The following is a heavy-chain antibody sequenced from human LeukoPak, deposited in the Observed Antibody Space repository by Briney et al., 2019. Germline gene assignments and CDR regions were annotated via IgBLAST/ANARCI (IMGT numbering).Heavy chain of an antibody. D-gene: IGHD2-21*02. CDR1: GGSFSGYY. Sequence: SETLSLTCAVYGGSFSGYYWSWIRQPPGKGLEWIGEINHSGSTNYSPSLKSRVTISVDTSKNQFSLKLSSVTAADTALYYCATLRGASTAVDSWGQGALVTVSS. CDR2: INHSGST. CDR3: ATLRGASTAVDS. V-gene: IGHV4-34*01. J-gene: IGHJ4*02.